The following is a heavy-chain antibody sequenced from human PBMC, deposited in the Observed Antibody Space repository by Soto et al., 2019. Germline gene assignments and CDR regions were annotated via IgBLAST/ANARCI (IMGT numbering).Heavy chain of an antibody. CDR1: GYRFTSKY. J-gene: IGHJ5*02. D-gene: IGHD2-2*01. CDR2: IDPSVGST. V-gene: IGHV1-46*03. CDR3: ASHCSTSCSDWVDP. Sequence: QVQLVQSGVEVKKPGASVTVSCKASGYRFTSKYIHWVRQAPGQGLEWMGIIDPSVGSTSYAQKFQGRVTMTRDTSTSTVYMELSSLRSEDTAVYYCASHCSTSCSDWVDPWGQGTLVTVSS.